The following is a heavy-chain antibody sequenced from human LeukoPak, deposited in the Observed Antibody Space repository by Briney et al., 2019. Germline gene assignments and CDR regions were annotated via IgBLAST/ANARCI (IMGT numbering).Heavy chain of an antibody. V-gene: IGHV1-18*01. D-gene: IGHD3-16*02. CDR1: GYTFTSYG. Sequence: ASVKVSCKASGYTFTSYGISWVRQAPGQGLEWMGWISAYNGNTNYAQKLQGRVTMTTDTSTSTAYMELRSLRSDDTAVCYCARDWGTGGTYYDYVWGSYRYYFDYWGQGTLVTVSS. J-gene: IGHJ4*02. CDR3: ARDWGTGGTYYDYVWGSYRYYFDY. CDR2: ISAYNGNT.